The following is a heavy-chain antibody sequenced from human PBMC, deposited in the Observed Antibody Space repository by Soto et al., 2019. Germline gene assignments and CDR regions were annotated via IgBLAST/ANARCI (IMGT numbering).Heavy chain of an antibody. CDR2: IIPIFGTA. D-gene: IGHD3-9*01. V-gene: IGHV1-69*13. Sequence: SVKVSCKASGGTFSSYAISWVRQAPGQGLEWMGGIIPIFGTANYAQKFQGRVTITADESTSTAYMELSSLRTEDMAVYYCAETRIRYFDWLFLDAFDIWGQGTMVTVSS. CDR3: AETRIRYFDWLFLDAFDI. CDR1: GGTFSSYA. J-gene: IGHJ3*02.